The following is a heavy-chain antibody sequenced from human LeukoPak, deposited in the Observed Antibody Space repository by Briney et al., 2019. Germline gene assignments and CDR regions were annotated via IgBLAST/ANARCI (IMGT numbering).Heavy chain of an antibody. J-gene: IGHJ4*02. CDR3: VEGGAPSYYDGSGDAYFDY. V-gene: IGHV3-43D*03. D-gene: IGHD3-22*01. Sequence: GGSLRLSCAASGFTFDDYAMHWVRQAPGKGLEWVSLISWDGGSTYYADSVKGRFTISRDNSKNSLHLQMNSLRAEDTAVYFCVEGGAPSYYDGSGDAYFDYWGQGTLVTVSS. CDR1: GFTFDDYA. CDR2: ISWDGGST.